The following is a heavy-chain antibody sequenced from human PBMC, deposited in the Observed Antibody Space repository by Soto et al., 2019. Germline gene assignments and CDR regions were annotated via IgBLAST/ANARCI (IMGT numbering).Heavy chain of an antibody. CDR3: AKDRGYEILDS. Sequence: GGSLRLSCAASGFTFTNYGLHWVRQAPGKGLEWVAVISHDGINKYYEDSVKGRFTISRDTSKNTLYLQMNSLRPEDTAVYYCAKDRGYEILDSWGQGTQVTV. D-gene: IGHD5-12*01. J-gene: IGHJ4*02. CDR1: GFTFTNYG. V-gene: IGHV3-30*18. CDR2: ISHDGINK.